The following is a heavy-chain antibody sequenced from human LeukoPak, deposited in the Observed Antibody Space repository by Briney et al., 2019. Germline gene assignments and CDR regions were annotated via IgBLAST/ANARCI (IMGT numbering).Heavy chain of an antibody. CDR1: GGTFSSYA. D-gene: IGHD6-19*01. Sequence: GASVKVSCKASGGTFSSYAISWVRQAPGQGLEWMGRIIPILGIANYAQKFQGRVTITADKSTSTAYMELSSLRSEDTAVYYCARDLPYSSGWDSTVYYYYGMDVWGQGTTVTVSS. V-gene: IGHV1-69*04. CDR2: IIPILGIA. CDR3: ARDLPYSSGWDSTVYYYYGMDV. J-gene: IGHJ6*02.